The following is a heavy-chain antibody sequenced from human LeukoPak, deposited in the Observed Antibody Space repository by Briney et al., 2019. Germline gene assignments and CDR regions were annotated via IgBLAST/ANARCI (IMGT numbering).Heavy chain of an antibody. CDR1: GGSISSSSYY. J-gene: IGHJ4*02. Sequence: SETLSLTCTVSGGSISSSSYYWSWIRQPPGKGLEWIGEINHSGSTNYNPSLKSRVTISVDTSKNQFSLKLSSVTAADTAVYYCARRGIAVAGNDYWGQGTLVTVSS. CDR2: INHSGST. CDR3: ARRGIAVAGNDY. D-gene: IGHD6-19*01. V-gene: IGHV4-39*07.